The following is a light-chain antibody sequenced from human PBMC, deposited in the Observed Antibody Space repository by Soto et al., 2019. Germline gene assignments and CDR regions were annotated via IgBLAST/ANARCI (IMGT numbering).Light chain of an antibody. CDR1: QSVMNTY. V-gene: IGKV3-15*01. CDR2: GVS. CDR3: QQYGDWPLT. J-gene: IGKJ4*01. Sequence: EIVMTQSPVTLSVSPGERATLSCRASQSVMNTYLAWYQQKPGQAPRLLICGVSTRAAGIPARFSGSGSGTEFTLTISSLQSEDFAVYYCQQYGDWPLTFGGGTKVEIK.